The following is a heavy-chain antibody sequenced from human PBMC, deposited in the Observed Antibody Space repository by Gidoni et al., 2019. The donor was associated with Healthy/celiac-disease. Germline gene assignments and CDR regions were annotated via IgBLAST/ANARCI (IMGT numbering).Heavy chain of an antibody. V-gene: IGHV3-23*01. CDR1: GFPFSSYA. Sequence: EVQLFESGGGLVQPGGSLRLSCAASGFPFSSYAMSWVRQAPGKGLEWVSAISGSGVSTYYADSVKGRFTISRDNSKNTLYLQMNSLRAEDTAVYYCAKVSIAAATTGYFDYWGQGTLVTVSS. J-gene: IGHJ4*02. CDR3: AKVSIAAATTGYFDY. D-gene: IGHD6-13*01. CDR2: ISGSGVST.